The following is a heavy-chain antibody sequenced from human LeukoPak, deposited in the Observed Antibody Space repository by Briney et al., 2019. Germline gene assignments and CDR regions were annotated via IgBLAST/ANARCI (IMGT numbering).Heavy chain of an antibody. V-gene: IGHV3-21*01. CDR2: ISSSSSYI. J-gene: IGHJ4*02. D-gene: IGHD3-22*01. CDR3: ARDVSSGYYSRRKYFDY. CDR1: GFTFSSYS. Sequence: GGSLRLSCAASGFTFSSYSMNWVRQAPGKGLEWVASISSSSSYIYYADSVKGRFTISRDNAKNSLYLQMNSLRAEDTAVYYCARDVSSGYYSRRKYFDYWGQGTLVTVSS.